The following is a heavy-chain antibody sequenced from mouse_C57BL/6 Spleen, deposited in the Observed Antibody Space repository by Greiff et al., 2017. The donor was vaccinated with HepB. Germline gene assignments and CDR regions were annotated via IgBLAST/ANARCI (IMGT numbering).Heavy chain of an antibody. Sequence: EVQLQQSGPELVKPGASVKLSCKASGYTFTDYNMHWVKQSHGKSLEWIGYINPNNGGTSYNQKFKGKATLTVDKSYSTAYMELRSLTSEDSAVYYCARWCGYYAMHYWGQGTSVTVSS. D-gene: IGHD1-1*02. V-gene: IGHV1-22*01. CDR1: GYTFTDYN. CDR3: ARWCGYYAMHY. J-gene: IGHJ4*01. CDR2: INPNNGGT.